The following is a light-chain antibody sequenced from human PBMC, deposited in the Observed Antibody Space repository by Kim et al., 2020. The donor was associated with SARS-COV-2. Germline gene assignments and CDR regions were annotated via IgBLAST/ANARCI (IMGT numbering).Light chain of an antibody. J-gene: IGKJ4*01. CDR2: AVS. CDR1: QGITDH. Sequence: DIQMTQSPSSLSASVGDRVTITCRASQGITDHLGWFQQKPGKAPKSLIYAVSRLQSGVPSKFSGSGYGTDFTLTISSLQPEDFATYYCHQYKSYPLTFGGGTKLEI. V-gene: IGKV1-16*02. CDR3: HQYKSYPLT.